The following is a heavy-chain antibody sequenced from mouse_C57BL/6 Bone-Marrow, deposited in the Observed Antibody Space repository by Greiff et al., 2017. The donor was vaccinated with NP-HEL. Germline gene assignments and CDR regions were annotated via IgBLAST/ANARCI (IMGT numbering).Heavy chain of an antibody. J-gene: IGHJ2*01. V-gene: IGHV14-3*01. CDR2: IDPAIGNT. D-gene: IGHD2-2*01. CDR1: GSNFNNSY. Sequence: VQLKQPVAELVRPGASVKLSFTASGSNFNNSYMHWVKQRPEHGLEWIGRIDPAIGNTTYAPKFPGKATITADTSSNTAYLQLSSLTSEDTSIYYCASWLRRRSYGGQGTTLTVSS. CDR3: ASWLRRRSY.